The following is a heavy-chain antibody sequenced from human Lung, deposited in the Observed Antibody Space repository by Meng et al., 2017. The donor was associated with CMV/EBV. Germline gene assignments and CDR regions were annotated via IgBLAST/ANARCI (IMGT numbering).Heavy chain of an antibody. D-gene: IGHD1-26*01. CDR1: GGTFSRYT. Sequence: SXXVSXKASGGTFSRYTISWVRQAPGQGLECMGRIIPIVAISKYAQKFQGRVSMTRDTSTSTVYMEVSSLRSEDTAVYFCARDSSGSYYGAFDIWGLGTIVTVSS. CDR2: IIPIVAIS. J-gene: IGHJ3*02. V-gene: IGHV1-69*04. CDR3: ARDSSGSYYGAFDI.